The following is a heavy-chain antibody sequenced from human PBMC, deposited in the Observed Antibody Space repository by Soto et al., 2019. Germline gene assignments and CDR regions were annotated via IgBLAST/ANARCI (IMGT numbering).Heavy chain of an antibody. CDR3: ARGQAGGSGSFYYYFDY. J-gene: IGHJ4*02. D-gene: IGHD3-10*01. CDR2: IIPSLGIA. V-gene: IGHV1-69*02. CDR1: GGTFSSYT. Sequence: SSVKVSCSASGGTFSSYTIRWVRQAPGQGPEWMGRIIPSLGIANYAQNFQGRVTITRDTSTGTAYMELSSLRSEDTAIYFCARGQAGGSGSFYYYFDYWGQGTPVTVSS.